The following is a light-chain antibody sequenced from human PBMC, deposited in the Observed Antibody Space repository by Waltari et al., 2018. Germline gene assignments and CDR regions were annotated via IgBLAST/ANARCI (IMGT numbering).Light chain of an antibody. CDR1: ELPRKY. Sequence: YELTQPPSVSVSPGQTARIPCSVHELPRKYPDWFQQKSGQAPRLVMYEDTKRPSGIPERFSGSSSGTVATLTISGAQVDDEADYYCYSSDSTGLRVFGGGTTVVVL. V-gene: IGLV3-10*01. CDR3: YSSDSTGLRV. J-gene: IGLJ1*01. CDR2: EDT.